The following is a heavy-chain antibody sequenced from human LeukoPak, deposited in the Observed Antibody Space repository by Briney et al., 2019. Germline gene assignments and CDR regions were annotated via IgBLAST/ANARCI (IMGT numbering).Heavy chain of an antibody. CDR2: MNPNSGNT. CDR1: GYTFTSYD. J-gene: IGHJ6*03. CDR3: AITRPGSYYYYYYMDV. D-gene: IGHD1-26*01. Sequence: ASVRVSCTASGYTFTSYDINWVRQAPGQGLEWMGWMNPNSGNTDYAEKVQGRVTMTRDTFISTAYMQMSSLRSEDTAVYYCAITRPGSYYYYYYMDVWGKGTTVTVSS. V-gene: IGHV1-8*01.